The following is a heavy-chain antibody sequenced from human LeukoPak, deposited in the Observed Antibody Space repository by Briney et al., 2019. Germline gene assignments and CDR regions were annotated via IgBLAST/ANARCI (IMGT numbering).Heavy chain of an antibody. CDR2: IYYSGST. CDR1: GGSFSGYY. J-gene: IGHJ4*02. CDR3: AGRTLSRGDY. V-gene: IGHV4-34*01. Sequence: SETLSLTCAVYGGSFSGYYWSWIRQPPGKGLEWIGSIYYSGSTYYNPSLKSRVTISVDTSKNQFSLKLSSVTAADTAVYYCAGRTLSRGDYWGQGTLVTVSS.